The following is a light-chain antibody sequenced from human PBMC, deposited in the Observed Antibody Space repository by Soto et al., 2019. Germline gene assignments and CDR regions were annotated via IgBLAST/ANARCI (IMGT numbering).Light chain of an antibody. J-gene: IGKJ3*01. CDR3: QQSYNTPLT. CDR2: AAS. Sequence: DIQMTQSPSTLSASVGDRVTITCRASQNIGKYLNWYQHRPGKAPKLLVYAASSLQSGVPSRFNGSESGTDFSLTITSLQPEDSATYYCQQSYNTPLTFGPGTKVDIK. CDR1: QNIGKY. V-gene: IGKV1-39*01.